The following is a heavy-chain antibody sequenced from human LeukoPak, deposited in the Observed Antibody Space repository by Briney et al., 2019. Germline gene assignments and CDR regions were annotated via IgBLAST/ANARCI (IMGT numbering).Heavy chain of an antibody. J-gene: IGHJ4*02. CDR2: IYYSGTT. Sequence: SETLSLTCTVSGGSISSYYWSLIRQPPGKGLEWIGYIYYSGTTNYNPSLKSRVTISVDTSKNQFSLKPNSVTAADTAVYYCARGVYIAAAQYGYWGQGTLVTVSS. V-gene: IGHV4-59*01. CDR1: GGSISSYY. CDR3: ARGVYIAAAQYGY. D-gene: IGHD6-13*01.